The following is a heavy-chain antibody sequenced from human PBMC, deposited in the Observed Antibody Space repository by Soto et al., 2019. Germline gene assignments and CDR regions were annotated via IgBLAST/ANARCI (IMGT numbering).Heavy chain of an antibody. J-gene: IGHJ4*02. D-gene: IGHD2-21*02. V-gene: IGHV4-34*01. CDR2: INHSGST. Sequence: SETLSLTCAVYGGSFSGYYWSWIRQPPGKGLEWIGEINHSGSTNYNPSLKSRVTITRDMSTSTAYMEPSSLRSEDTAVYYCAAVPPLCYGGDCYSGYWGQGTLVTVSS. CDR3: AAVPPLCYGGDCYSGY. CDR1: GGSFSGYY.